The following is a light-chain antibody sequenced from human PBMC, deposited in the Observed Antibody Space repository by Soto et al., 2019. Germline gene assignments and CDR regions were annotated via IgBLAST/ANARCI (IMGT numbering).Light chain of an antibody. CDR1: QALLSSDETTY. Sequence: DVVMTQSPSSCPLTLDRRASFPSSLVQALLSSDETTYLNWFQQRPGQSPRRLIYKVSNRDSGVPDRFSGSGSGTDFTLEISRVEAEDVGVYYCIQGAHWSTFGQGTKLEIK. J-gene: IGKJ2*01. V-gene: IGKV2-30*01. CDR2: KVS. CDR3: IQGAHWST.